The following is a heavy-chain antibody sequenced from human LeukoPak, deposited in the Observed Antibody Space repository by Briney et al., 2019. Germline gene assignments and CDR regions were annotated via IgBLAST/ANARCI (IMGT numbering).Heavy chain of an antibody. CDR3: ARGVEMATIQPFDY. Sequence: GASVKVSCKASGYTFTSYYMHWVRQAPGQGLEWMGIINPSGGSTSYAQKFQGRVTVTRDMSTRTVCMELSSLRSEDTAVYYCARGVEMATIQPFDYWGQGTLVTVSS. D-gene: IGHD5-24*01. V-gene: IGHV1-46*01. J-gene: IGHJ4*02. CDR1: GYTFTSYY. CDR2: INPSGGST.